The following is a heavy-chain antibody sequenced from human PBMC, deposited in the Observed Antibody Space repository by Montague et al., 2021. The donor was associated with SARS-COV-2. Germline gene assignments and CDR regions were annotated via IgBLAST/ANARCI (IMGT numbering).Heavy chain of an antibody. J-gene: IGHJ4*02. Sequence: SETLSLTCTVSGGSISSYYWGWIRQPQGKGLERIGYIYYSGSTNYNPYLKSRVTISVDTSNYQFPLNVRPVTAADTAGYYCARGPDTAISRDEIWGQGTLVTVSS. D-gene: IGHD2-2*02. CDR1: GGSISSYY. CDR3: ARGPDTAISRDEI. CDR2: IYYSGST. V-gene: IGHV4-59*08.